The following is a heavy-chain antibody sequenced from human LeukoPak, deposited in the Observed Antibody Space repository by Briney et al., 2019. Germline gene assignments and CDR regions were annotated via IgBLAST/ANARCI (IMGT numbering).Heavy chain of an antibody. Sequence: ASVKVSCKASGYTFTSYPISWVRQAPGQGRDWMGWITTYNGYTKYAQKLQDRVTMTTDTPTTTAYMDLRGLRSDGTAVYYCARGYDYGDYVGDFDYWGQGTLVTVSS. J-gene: IGHJ4*02. CDR2: ITTYNGYT. D-gene: IGHD4-17*01. CDR3: ARGYDYGDYVGDFDY. V-gene: IGHV1-18*01. CDR1: GYTFTSYP.